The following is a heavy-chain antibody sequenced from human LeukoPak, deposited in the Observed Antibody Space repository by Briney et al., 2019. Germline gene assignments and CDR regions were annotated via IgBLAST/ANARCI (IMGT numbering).Heavy chain of an antibody. CDR1: GDSISSTYYY. CDR3: ARRSHFDVGSCPPV. CDR2: IYYGGET. Sequence: PSETLSLTCTVSGDSISSTYYYWVWIRQPPGKGLEWIGSIYYGGETYYNPSLRSRVTISSDTSKNQFSLSLNSVTATDMAVYYCARRSHFDVGSCPPVWGQGTTVTVSS. J-gene: IGHJ6*02. V-gene: IGHV4-39*01. D-gene: IGHD1-26*01.